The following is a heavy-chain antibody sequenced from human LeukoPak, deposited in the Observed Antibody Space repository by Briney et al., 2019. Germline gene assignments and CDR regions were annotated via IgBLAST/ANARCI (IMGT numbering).Heavy chain of an antibody. D-gene: IGHD3-3*01. J-gene: IGHJ4*02. CDR1: GFTFSDYY. Sequence: GGSLRLSCAASGFTFSDYYMSWIRQAPGKGLEWVSYTSSSSYTYYADSVKGRFTISRDNAKNSLYLQMNSLRAEDTAVYYCAKDGAADDFWSGYYVDSWGQGNLVTVSS. CDR3: AKDGAADDFWSGYYVDS. V-gene: IGHV3-11*06. CDR2: TSSSSYT.